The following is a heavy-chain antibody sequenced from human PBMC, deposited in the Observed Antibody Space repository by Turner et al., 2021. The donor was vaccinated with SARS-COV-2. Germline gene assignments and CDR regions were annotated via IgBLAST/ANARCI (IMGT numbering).Heavy chain of an antibody. V-gene: IGHV3-23*01. CDR3: AKADRVMIVVVITLFDY. CDR1: GFTFSSYA. Sequence: EVQLLESGGSLVQTGGSLRLSCAASGFTFSSYAMSWVRQAPGKGLEWGSAISGSGGTTYYADSVKGRFTISRDNSKNTLYLQMNSLRAEDTAVYYCAKADRVMIVVVITLFDYWGQGTLVTVSS. D-gene: IGHD3-22*01. J-gene: IGHJ4*02. CDR2: ISGSGGTT.